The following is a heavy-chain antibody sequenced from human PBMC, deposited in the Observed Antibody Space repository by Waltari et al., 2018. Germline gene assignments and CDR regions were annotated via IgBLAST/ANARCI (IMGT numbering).Heavy chain of an antibody. CDR1: GFTFHSYA. Sequence: EVQLLESGGELVQAGGSLRLSCRVSGFTFHSYAINWVRRAPGTGVQWVPAMTIKDAPFRADAVKGRFTISRDASKDTVYLQMNSLRADDTALYYCAKPFYNWDDPLVSWGQGTQVTVSS. D-gene: IGHD1-20*01. J-gene: IGHJ5*02. CDR3: AKPFYNWDDPLVS. CDR2: MTIKDAP. V-gene: IGHV3-23*01.